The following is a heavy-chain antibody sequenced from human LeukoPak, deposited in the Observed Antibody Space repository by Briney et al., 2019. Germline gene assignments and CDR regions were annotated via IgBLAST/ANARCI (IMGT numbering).Heavy chain of an antibody. CDR3: ARDANSGYDYNGDY. CDR2: IKQDGSEK. J-gene: IGHJ4*02. CDR1: GFTFSSYW. V-gene: IGHV3-7*03. Sequence: GGSLRLSCAASGFTFSSYWMSWVRQAPGKGLEWVANIKQDGSEKYYVDSVKGRFTISRDNAKNSLYLQMNSLRAEDTAVYYCARDANSGYDYNGDYRGQGTLVTVSS. D-gene: IGHD5-12*01.